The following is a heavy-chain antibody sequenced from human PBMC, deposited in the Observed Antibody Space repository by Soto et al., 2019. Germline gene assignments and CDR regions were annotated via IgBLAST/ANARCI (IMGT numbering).Heavy chain of an antibody. Sequence: QVQLVQSGAEVKKPGSSVKVSCKASGGTFSSYAISWVRQAPGQGLEWMGGNIPIFGTANYAQKFQGRVTITADESTSTAYMALRSRRSEDTAGYYCASPGRSGSSGYYGYWGQGTLVTVSS. V-gene: IGHV1-69*12. CDR2: NIPIFGTA. D-gene: IGHD3-22*01. CDR3: ASPGRSGSSGYYGY. J-gene: IGHJ4*02. CDR1: GGTFSSYA.